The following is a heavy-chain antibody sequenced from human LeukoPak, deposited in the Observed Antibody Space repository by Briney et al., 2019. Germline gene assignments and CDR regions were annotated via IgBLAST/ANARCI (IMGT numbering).Heavy chain of an antibody. J-gene: IGHJ4*02. Sequence: SETLSLTCTVSGGSISSYYWSWIRQPAGKGLEWIGRIYTSGSTNYNPSLKSRVTMSVDTSRNQFSLNLSSMTAADTAMYYCARDSSNWRQYDCWGQGTLVTVSS. V-gene: IGHV4-4*07. CDR2: IYTSGST. D-gene: IGHD5-24*01. CDR1: GGSISSYY. CDR3: ARDSSNWRQYDC.